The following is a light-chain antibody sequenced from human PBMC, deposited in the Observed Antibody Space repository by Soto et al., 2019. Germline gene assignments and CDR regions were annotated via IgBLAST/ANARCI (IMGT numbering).Light chain of an antibody. CDR2: GAS. Sequence: EIVMTQSPATLSVSPGERATLSCRVGQSVSSNLAWYQQKPGQAPTLLIYGASARATGIPVRFSGSRSGTEFTLTISSLQSEDFAVYYCQHYNNWPFTFGQGTKLEIK. CDR3: QHYNNWPFT. J-gene: IGKJ2*01. V-gene: IGKV3-15*01. CDR1: QSVSSN.